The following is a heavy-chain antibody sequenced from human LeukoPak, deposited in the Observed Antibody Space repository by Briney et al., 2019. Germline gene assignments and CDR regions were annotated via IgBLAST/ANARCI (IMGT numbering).Heavy chain of an antibody. V-gene: IGHV4-59*01. J-gene: IGHJ4*02. CDR1: GGSMNSYY. D-gene: IGHD6-19*01. CDR2: IFYSGTT. CDR3: ARDRSRYSSRYFDF. Sequence: SETLSLTCTVSGGSMNSYYWSWIRQPPGKGLEWIGYIFYSGTTDYKPSLKSRVTISVDASKNQFSLKVSSVTAADTAVYYCARDRSRYSSRYFDFWGQGTLVTVSS.